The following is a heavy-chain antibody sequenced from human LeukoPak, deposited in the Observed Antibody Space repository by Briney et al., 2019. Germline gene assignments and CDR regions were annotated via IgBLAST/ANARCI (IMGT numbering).Heavy chain of an antibody. J-gene: IGHJ5*02. CDR2: IYYSGRT. CDR3: ARSYYDILTGYLNWFDP. Sequence: PSETLSLPCTVSGGSISSHYWSWIRQPPGKGLEWIGYIYYSGRTNYNPSLKSRVTISVDTSKNQFCLKLSSVTAAGTAVYYCARSYYDILTGYLNWFDPWGRGTLVTVSS. V-gene: IGHV4-59*11. D-gene: IGHD3-9*01. CDR1: GGSISSHY.